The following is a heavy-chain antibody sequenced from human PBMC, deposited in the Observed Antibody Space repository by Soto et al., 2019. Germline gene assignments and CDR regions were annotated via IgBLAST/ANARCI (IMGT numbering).Heavy chain of an antibody. CDR3: AKNVRFLEWLLNDAFDI. CDR1: GFTFSSYA. Sequence: GGSLRLSCAASGFTFSSYAMSWVRQAPGKGLEWVSATSGSGGSTYYADSVKGRFTISRDNSKNTLYLQMNSLRAEDTAVYYCAKNVRFLEWLLNDAFDIWGQGTMVTVSS. CDR2: TSGSGGST. V-gene: IGHV3-23*01. J-gene: IGHJ3*02. D-gene: IGHD3-3*01.